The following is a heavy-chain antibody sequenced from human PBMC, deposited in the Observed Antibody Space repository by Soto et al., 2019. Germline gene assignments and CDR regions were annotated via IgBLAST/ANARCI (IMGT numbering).Heavy chain of an antibody. D-gene: IGHD4-17*01. V-gene: IGHV6-1*01. Sequence: SQTLSLTCAISGDSVSSNSAAWHWIRQSPSRGLEWLGRTYYRSKWYNDYAVSVKSRITIKPDTSKNQFALQLNSVTPEDTAVYYCAREAFGDYVPEAFDCWGQGTMVTVSS. CDR3: AREAFGDYVPEAFDC. CDR1: GDSVSSNSAA. J-gene: IGHJ3*01. CDR2: TYYRSKWYN.